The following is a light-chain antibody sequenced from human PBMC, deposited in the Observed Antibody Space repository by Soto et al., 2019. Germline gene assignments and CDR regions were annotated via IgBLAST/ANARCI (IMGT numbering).Light chain of an antibody. Sequence: EIVLTQSPGTLSLSPGERATLSCRASQSVSSSYLAWYQQKSGQAPRLLIYGASRRATAIPDRFSGSGSGTDFTLTISRLEPEDFAMYYCQQYGSSPLTFGGGTKGEIK. V-gene: IGKV3-20*01. CDR1: QSVSSSY. J-gene: IGKJ4*01. CDR2: GAS. CDR3: QQYGSSPLT.